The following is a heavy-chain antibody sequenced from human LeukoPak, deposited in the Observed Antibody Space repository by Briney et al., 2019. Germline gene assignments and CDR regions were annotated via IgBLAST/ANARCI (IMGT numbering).Heavy chain of an antibody. CDR1: GFTFSAYA. Sequence: GGSLRLSCSASGFTFSAYALHWVRPAPGKGLEYVSTINDNGRNTYYVDSVKGRFTISRDNSRNTLSLQMSSLRLEDTAMYYCAREDRSCYYYWGQGTLVTVSS. V-gene: IGHV3-64D*06. CDR3: AREDRSCYYY. J-gene: IGHJ4*02. CDR2: INDNGRNT. D-gene: IGHD2-15*01.